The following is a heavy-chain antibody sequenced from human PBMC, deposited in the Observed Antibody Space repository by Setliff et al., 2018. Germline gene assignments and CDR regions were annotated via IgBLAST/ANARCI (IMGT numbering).Heavy chain of an antibody. Sequence: SETLSLTCSVSGDSMSFSYWSWILQPPGKGLEWIGYIYYSGSTDSHPSLKSRVSISIDTSKNQFSLNVRSVTAADTAIYYCAKGRGEMDSWGQGILVTVSS. CDR3: AKGRGEMDS. CDR1: GDSMSFSY. V-gene: IGHV4-59*01. J-gene: IGHJ4*02. D-gene: IGHD3-10*01. CDR2: IYYSGST.